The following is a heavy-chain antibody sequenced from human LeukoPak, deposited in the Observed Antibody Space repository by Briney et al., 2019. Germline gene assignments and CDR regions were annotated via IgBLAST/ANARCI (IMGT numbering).Heavy chain of an antibody. V-gene: IGHV4-30-4*01. J-gene: IGHJ3*02. Sequence: SQTLSLTCNVSGGSVSSDHDYWSWIRQPPGKGLEWIGYIYHSGSTYYNPSLKSRVSISINTSKNQFSLKLSSVTAADTAVYYCARDRKSITTFTRRHAFDIWGHGTLVTVSS. D-gene: IGHD3-9*01. CDR3: ARDRKSITTFTRRHAFDI. CDR2: IYHSGST. CDR1: GGSVSSDHDY.